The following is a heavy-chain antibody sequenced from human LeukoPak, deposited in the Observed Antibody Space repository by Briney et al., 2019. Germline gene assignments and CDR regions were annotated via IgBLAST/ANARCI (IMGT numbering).Heavy chain of an antibody. CDR1: GFTFSDYY. Sequence: PGGSLRLSCAASGFTFSDYYMSWIRQAPGKGLEWVSYISSSGSTIYYADSVKGRFTISRDNSKNTLYLQMNSLRAEDTAVYYCGRAGVYSASSGYGPDRWGQGTLVTVSS. CDR3: GRAGVYSASSGYGPDR. CDR2: ISSSGSTI. V-gene: IGHV3-11*01. J-gene: IGHJ5*02. D-gene: IGHD3-22*01.